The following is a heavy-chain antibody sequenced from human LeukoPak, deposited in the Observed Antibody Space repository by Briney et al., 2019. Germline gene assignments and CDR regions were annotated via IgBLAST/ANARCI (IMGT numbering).Heavy chain of an antibody. V-gene: IGHV3-30*02. CDR1: GFTFSSYG. J-gene: IGHJ4*02. Sequence: PGGSLRLSCAASGFTFSSYGMHWVRQAPGKGLEWVAFIRYDGSNKYYADSVKGRFTISRDNSKNTLYLQMNSLRAEDTAVYYCAKEKAPTRDFDYWGQGTLVTVSS. CDR3: AKEKAPTRDFDY. D-gene: IGHD2-15*01. CDR2: IRYDGSNK.